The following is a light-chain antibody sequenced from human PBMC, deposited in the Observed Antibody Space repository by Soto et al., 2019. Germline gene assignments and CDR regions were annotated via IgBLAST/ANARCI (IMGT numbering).Light chain of an antibody. CDR1: QSISSY. J-gene: IGKJ1*01. CDR3: QQSYSTPQT. Sequence: DIQLTQSPSFLSASVGDRVTVTCRASQSISSYLNWYQQKPGKAPKLLIYAASSLQSGVPSRFSGSGSGTDFTLTISSLQPEDFATYYCQQSYSTPQTFGQGTKVDI. V-gene: IGKV1-39*01. CDR2: AAS.